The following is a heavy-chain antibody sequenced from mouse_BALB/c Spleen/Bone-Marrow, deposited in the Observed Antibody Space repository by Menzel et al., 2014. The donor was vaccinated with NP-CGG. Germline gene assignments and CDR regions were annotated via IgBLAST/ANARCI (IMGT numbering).Heavy chain of an antibody. J-gene: IGHJ4*01. CDR2: INSNGGST. D-gene: IGHD1-1*01. V-gene: IGHV5-6-3*01. Sequence: EVKLMESGGGLVQPGGSLKLSCAASGFTFSSYGMSWVRQTPDKRLELVATINSNGGSTYYPDSVKGRFTISRDNAKXTLYLQMSSLKSEDTAMYYCARDYYGSSYAMDCWGQGTSVTVSS. CDR3: ARDYYGSSYAMDC. CDR1: GFTFSSYG.